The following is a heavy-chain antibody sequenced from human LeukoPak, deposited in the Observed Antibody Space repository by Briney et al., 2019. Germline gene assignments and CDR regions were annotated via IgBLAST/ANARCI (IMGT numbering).Heavy chain of an antibody. V-gene: IGHV1-8*01. CDR3: ARDFAGITIFGVVSNFDY. CDR1: GYTFTSYD. J-gene: IGHJ4*02. D-gene: IGHD3-3*01. CDR2: MNPNSGNT. Sequence: ASVKVSCKASGYTFTSYDINWVRQATGQGLEWMGWMNPNSGNTDYAQKFQGRVTMTRNTSISTAYMELSRLRSDDTAVYYCARDFAGITIFGVVSNFDYWGQGTLVTVSS.